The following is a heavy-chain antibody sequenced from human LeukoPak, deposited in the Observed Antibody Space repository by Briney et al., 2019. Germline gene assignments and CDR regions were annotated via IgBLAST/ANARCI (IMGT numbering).Heavy chain of an antibody. Sequence: SETLSLTCAVYGGSFSGYHWSWIRQPPGKGLEWIGEINHSGSTNYNPSLKSRVTISVDTSKNQFSLKLSSVTAADTAVYYCARSIYYYGSGSYYIKAAFDIWGQGTMVTVSS. CDR1: GGSFSGYH. CDR2: INHSGST. V-gene: IGHV4-34*01. CDR3: ARSIYYYGSGSYYIKAAFDI. J-gene: IGHJ3*02. D-gene: IGHD3-10*01.